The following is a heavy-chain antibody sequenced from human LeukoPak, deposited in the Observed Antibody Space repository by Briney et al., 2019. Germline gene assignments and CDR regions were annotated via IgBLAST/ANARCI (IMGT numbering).Heavy chain of an antibody. CDR3: TRGRGYSGYDSHY. CDR1: GFTFGDYA. V-gene: IGHV3-49*04. J-gene: IGHJ4*02. Sequence: GGSLRLSCTASGFTFGDYAMSWVRQAPGKGLEWVGIIRSKAYGGTTEYAASVKGRFTISRDDSKSIAYLQMNSLKTEDTAVYYCTRGRGYSGYDSHYWGQGTLVTVSS. CDR2: IRSKAYGGTT. D-gene: IGHD5-12*01.